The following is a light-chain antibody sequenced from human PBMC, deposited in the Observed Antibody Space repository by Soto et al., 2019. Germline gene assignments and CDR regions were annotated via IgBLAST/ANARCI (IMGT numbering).Light chain of an antibody. CDR1: QTISSW. Sequence: DIQMTQSPSTLSASVGDRVTITCRASQTISSWLAWYQQKPWKAPKLLIYKASSLEGGVPSRFSGSGTGTDFTLTISSLQPDDFATYYCQQYYIYPYTFGQGTKVDI. CDR3: QQYYIYPYT. CDR2: KAS. J-gene: IGKJ2*01. V-gene: IGKV1-5*03.